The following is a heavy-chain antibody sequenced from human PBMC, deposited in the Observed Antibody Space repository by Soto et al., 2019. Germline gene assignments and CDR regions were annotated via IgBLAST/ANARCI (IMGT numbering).Heavy chain of an antibody. Sequence: QVQLVQSGAEVKQPGASVKISCKASGYTLSSNYLHWVRQAPGQGLEWMGMINPTSDYTNFAQNFTGRVLLTKDASTSTVYMELTSLRLDDTAVYFCARVGPPINALDLWGQGTMVAVSS. CDR1: GYTLSSNY. CDR3: ARVGPPINALDL. V-gene: IGHV1-46*01. J-gene: IGHJ3*01. CDR2: INPTSDYT.